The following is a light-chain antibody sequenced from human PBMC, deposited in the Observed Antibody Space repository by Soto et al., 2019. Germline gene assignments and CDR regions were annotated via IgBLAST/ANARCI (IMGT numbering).Light chain of an antibody. Sequence: IVMTQSPATLSVSQGEGVTLSCRASQSVDNTLAWYQQKPGQAPRLLIYGASTRATGIPGTFSGSGSGTDFTLTISSLEPEDFAVYYCQQRNNWPPGITFGQGTRLEIK. CDR3: QQRNNWPPGIT. CDR1: QSVDNT. V-gene: IGKV3-15*01. J-gene: IGKJ5*01. CDR2: GAS.